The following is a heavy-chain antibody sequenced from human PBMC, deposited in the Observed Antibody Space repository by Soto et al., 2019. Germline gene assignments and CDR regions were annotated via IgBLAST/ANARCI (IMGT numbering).Heavy chain of an antibody. CDR3: AKRPKAGRPVDV. D-gene: IGHD6-6*01. CDR1: GFTFRSYS. V-gene: IGHV3-23*01. CDR2: INPSGDST. J-gene: IGHJ6*04. Sequence: EVQLSESGGGLVQPGGSLRLSCAASGFTFRSYSMSWVRQAPGKGLEWVSAINPSGDSTYYADSVTGRLTTSRDNSKNTVYLQLTRLRAEATAIYYCAKRPKAGRPVDVWGKGTTVTVAS.